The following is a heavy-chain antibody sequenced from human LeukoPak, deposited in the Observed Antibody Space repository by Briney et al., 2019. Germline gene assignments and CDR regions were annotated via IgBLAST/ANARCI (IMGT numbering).Heavy chain of an antibody. CDR3: TRDSLLNSGYHFFDY. CDR1: GFTFVDYG. CDR2: IRWSSGTI. J-gene: IGHJ4*02. Sequence: GGSLRLSCAASGFTFVDYGMHWVRQAPGKGLEWVSGIRWSSGTIGYADSVKGRFIISRDNAKNSLYLQMNRLRAEDTALYYCTRDSLLNSGYHFFDYWGQGTLVAVSS. V-gene: IGHV3-9*01. D-gene: IGHD3-22*01.